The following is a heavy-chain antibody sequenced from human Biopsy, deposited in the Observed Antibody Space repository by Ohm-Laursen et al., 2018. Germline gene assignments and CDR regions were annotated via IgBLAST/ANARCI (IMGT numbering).Heavy chain of an antibody. Sequence: SVKVSCKAPGGTFSNYGVSWVRQAPGQGLEWLGGNIPILGTGNYAQKFQDRVTVAADTSTSTATMELRSLRSDDTAMYYCATKLTGYFHHWGQGTLVIVSS. D-gene: IGHD3-9*01. CDR2: NIPILGTG. CDR3: ATKLTGYFHH. CDR1: GGTFSNYG. V-gene: IGHV1-69*06. J-gene: IGHJ1*01.